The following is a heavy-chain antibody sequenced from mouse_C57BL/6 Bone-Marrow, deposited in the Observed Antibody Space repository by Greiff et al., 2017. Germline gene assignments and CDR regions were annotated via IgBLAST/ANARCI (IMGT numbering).Heavy chain of an antibody. V-gene: IGHV5-17*01. J-gene: IGHJ4*01. CDR2: ISSGSSTI. D-gene: IGHD1-1*01. CDR3: ARGQYGSSYGYYAMDY. Sequence: EVMLVESGGGLVKPGGSLKLSCAASGFTFSDYGMHWVRQAPEKGLEWVAYISSGSSTIYYADTVKGRFTISRDNAKNTLFLQMTSLRSEDTAMYYCARGQYGSSYGYYAMDYWGQGTSVTVSS. CDR1: GFTFSDYG.